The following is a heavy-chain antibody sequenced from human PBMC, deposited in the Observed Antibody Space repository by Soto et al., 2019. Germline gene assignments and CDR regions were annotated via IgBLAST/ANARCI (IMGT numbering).Heavy chain of an antibody. J-gene: IGHJ5*02. CDR3: AARPFSGWYAWFDP. V-gene: IGHV4-59*04. D-gene: IGHD6-19*01. Sequence: PPETLSLTCTVSGGSLTSYYWSWIRQPPGKGLEWIGCIFYSGSTYYNPSLKSRVTMSLDTSKNQFSLKLSSVTAADTAVYYCAARPFSGWYAWFDPWGQGTLVTVSS. CDR1: GGSLTSYY. CDR2: IFYSGST.